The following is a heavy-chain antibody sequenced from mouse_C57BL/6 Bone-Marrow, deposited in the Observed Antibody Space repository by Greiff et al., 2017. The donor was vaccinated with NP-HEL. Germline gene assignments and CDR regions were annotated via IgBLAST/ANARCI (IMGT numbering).Heavy chain of an antibody. CDR2: IYPGSGST. Sequence: VQLQQPGAELVKPGASVKMSCKASGYTFTSYWITWVKQRPGQGLEWIGDIYPGSGSTNYNEKFKSKATLTVDTSSSTAYMQLSSLTSEDSAVYYCAREGISVEAMDYWGQGTSVTVSS. D-gene: IGHD1-1*01. J-gene: IGHJ4*01. CDR3: AREGISVEAMDY. V-gene: IGHV1-55*01. CDR1: GYTFTSYW.